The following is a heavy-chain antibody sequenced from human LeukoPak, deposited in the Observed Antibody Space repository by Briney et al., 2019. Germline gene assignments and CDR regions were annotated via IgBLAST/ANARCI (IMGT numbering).Heavy chain of an antibody. V-gene: IGHV4-59*01. J-gene: IGHJ3*02. D-gene: IGHD4-17*01. Sequence: SETLSLTCTVSRGSISTYYWSWIRQPPGKGLAWIEIIYYSGSANYNPSLRSRVSISLDTSKNQFSLKLTSVTAADTAVYYCARNDYVDNEGAFDIWGQGTMVTVSS. CDR1: RGSISTYY. CDR3: ARNDYVDNEGAFDI. CDR2: IYYSGSA.